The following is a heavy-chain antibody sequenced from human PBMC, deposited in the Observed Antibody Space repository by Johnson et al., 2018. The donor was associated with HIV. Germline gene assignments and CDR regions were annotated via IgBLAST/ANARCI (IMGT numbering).Heavy chain of an antibody. Sequence: QVQLVESGGGVGQPGGSLRLSCAASGFIFSTYGMHWVRQAPGKGLEWVAFMRSDGSNKYYADYVKGRFSISRDNSKNTLYMQMNSLRAEDTAVYYCASHVGSSVGSAFDIWGQGTMVTVSS. V-gene: IGHV3-30*02. D-gene: IGHD6-6*01. CDR2: MRSDGSNK. CDR3: ASHVGSSVGSAFDI. CDR1: GFIFSTYG. J-gene: IGHJ3*02.